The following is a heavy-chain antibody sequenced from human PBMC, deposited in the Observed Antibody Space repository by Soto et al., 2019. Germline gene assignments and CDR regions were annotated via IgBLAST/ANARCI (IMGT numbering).Heavy chain of an antibody. CDR3: AKEMWGWGYAIVGVDIAFDH. J-gene: IGHJ4*02. CDR2: ISNIGGQT. Sequence: PGGSLRLSCEVSGFTFENYAMNWVRRAPGKGLEWVSSISNIGGQTYYADSVKGRFTISRDMSKKTVHLRMNNLRADDTGVYFCAKEMWGWGYAIVGVDIAFDHGCQGP. V-gene: IGHV3-23*01. CDR1: GFTFENYA. D-gene: IGHD5-12*01.